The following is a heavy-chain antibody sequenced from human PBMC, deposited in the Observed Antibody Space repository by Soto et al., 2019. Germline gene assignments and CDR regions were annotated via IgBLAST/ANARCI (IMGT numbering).Heavy chain of an antibody. CDR1: GGSISSYY. CDR2: IYHSGST. Sequence: SETLALTCTVSGGSISSYYWSWIRQPPGKGLEWIGEIYHSGSTNYNPSLKSRVTISVDTSKNQFSLKLSSVTAADTAVYYCARGRSSYYYGSGSYYNVRDYYYYMDVWGKGTTVTVSS. D-gene: IGHD3-10*01. J-gene: IGHJ6*03. V-gene: IGHV4-59*12. CDR3: ARGRSSYYYGSGSYYNVRDYYYYMDV.